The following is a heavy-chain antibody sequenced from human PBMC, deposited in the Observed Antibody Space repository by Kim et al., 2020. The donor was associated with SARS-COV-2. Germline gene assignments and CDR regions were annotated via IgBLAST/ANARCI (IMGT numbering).Heavy chain of an antibody. J-gene: IGHJ6*03. Sequence: GGSLRLSCAASGFMFGSYAMHWVRQAPGKGLDWVAVISYDGSEKFYADSVKGRFTISRDKSKNTVFLQMNSLRVEDTAVYYCVKHGSGSLYYFYMDGWGQGTTVTVSS. CDR1: GFMFGSYA. V-gene: IGHV3-30*18. CDR3: VKHGSGSLYYFYMDG. CDR2: ISYDGSEK. D-gene: IGHD3-10*01.